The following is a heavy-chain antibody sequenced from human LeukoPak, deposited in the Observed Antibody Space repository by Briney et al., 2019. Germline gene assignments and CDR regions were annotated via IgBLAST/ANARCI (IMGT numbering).Heavy chain of an antibody. J-gene: IGHJ4*02. Sequence: NPSETLSLTCAVYGGSFSGYYWSWIRQPPGKGLEWIGEINHSGSTNYNPSLKSRVTISVDTSKNQFSLKLSSVTAADTAVYYCARGHIVVVTATTPFDYWGQGTLVTVSS. CDR3: ARGHIVVVTATTPFDY. V-gene: IGHV4-34*01. D-gene: IGHD2-21*02. CDR2: INHSGST. CDR1: GGSFSGYY.